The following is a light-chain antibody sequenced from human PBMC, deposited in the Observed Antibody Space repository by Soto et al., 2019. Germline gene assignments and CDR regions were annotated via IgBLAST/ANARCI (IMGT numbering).Light chain of an antibody. J-gene: IGLJ1*01. CDR2: EYS. CDR3: QAWDRRTDV. V-gene: IGLV3-1*01. CDR1: KLGDKY. Sequence: SYELTQPPSVSVSPGQTATIPCSGDKLGDKYACWYQQKHGQSPVLLIYEYSRRPSGIPERFSGSNSGTTATLTISVAQALDEADYSCQAWDRRTDVFGTGTKVTVL.